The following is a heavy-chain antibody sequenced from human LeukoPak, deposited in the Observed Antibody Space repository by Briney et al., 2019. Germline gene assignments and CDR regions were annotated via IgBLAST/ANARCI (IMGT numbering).Heavy chain of an antibody. CDR1: GFTVSSYY. J-gene: IGHJ4*01. V-gene: IGHV3-53*01. D-gene: IGHD6-19*01. Sequence: GGSLRLSCAASGFTVSSYYMSWVRQAPDKRLEWVSVIYRGGDTYYGDSVKGRFTISRDTSKNTLYLQMNSLRVEDTAVYFCARSLDSSGSHPKNYLDYWGHGTLVTVSS. CDR2: IYRGGDT. CDR3: ARSLDSSGSHPKNYLDY.